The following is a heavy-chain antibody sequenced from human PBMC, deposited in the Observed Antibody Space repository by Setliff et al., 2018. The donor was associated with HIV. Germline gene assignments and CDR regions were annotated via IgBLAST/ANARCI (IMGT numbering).Heavy chain of an antibody. Sequence: GGSLRLSCAASGFTFNKYIMSWVRQAPGKGLEWVSAISDNGGSTYYADSMEGRSTISRDNSKNTLYLQLSGLRAEDTAVYYCASIYTAGTELLTDYWGQGTLVTVSS. V-gene: IGHV3-23*01. CDR1: GFTFNKYI. D-gene: IGHD6-19*01. J-gene: IGHJ4*01. CDR2: ISDNGGST. CDR3: ASIYTAGTELLTDY.